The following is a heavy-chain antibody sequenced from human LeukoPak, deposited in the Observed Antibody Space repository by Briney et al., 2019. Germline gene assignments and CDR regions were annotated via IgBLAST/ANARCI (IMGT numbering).Heavy chain of an antibody. J-gene: IGHJ6*02. V-gene: IGHV3-30-3*01. CDR2: ISYDGSNK. CDR3: ARDNYYYYGMDV. Sequence: GRSLRLSCAASGFTFSSYAMHWVRQAPGKGLEWVAVISYDGSNKYYADSVKGRFTISRDNSKNTLYLQMNRLRAEDTAVYYCARDNYYYYGMDVWGQGTTVTVSS. CDR1: GFTFSSYA.